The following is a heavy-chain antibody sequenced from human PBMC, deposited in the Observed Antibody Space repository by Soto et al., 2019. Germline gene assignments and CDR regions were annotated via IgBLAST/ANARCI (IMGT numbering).Heavy chain of an antibody. CDR2: ISGSGGST. CDR3: AKWASITMIVVVITHPSAYFDY. CDR1: GFTFSCDV. J-gene: IGHJ4*02. D-gene: IGHD3-22*01. V-gene: IGHV3-23*01. Sequence: GGSLRLCCAASGFTFSCDVMSWVRPAPGKGLGWGSGISGSGGSTYYADSVKGRFTISRDNSKNTLYLQMNSLRAEDTAVYYCAKWASITMIVVVITHPSAYFDYWGQGTLVTVSS.